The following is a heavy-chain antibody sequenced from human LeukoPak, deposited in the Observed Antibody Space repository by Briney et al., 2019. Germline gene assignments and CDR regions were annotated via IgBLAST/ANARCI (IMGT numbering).Heavy chain of an antibody. V-gene: IGHV1-69*01. Sequence: GASVKVSCRASGGTFSSYAISWVRQAPGQGLEWMGGIIPIFGTANYAQKFQGRVTITADESTSTAYMELSSLRSEDTAVYYCASGENYYDSSGYPRHFDYWGQGTLVTVSS. D-gene: IGHD3-22*01. CDR2: IIPIFGTA. J-gene: IGHJ4*02. CDR1: GGTFSSYA. CDR3: ASGENYYDSSGYPRHFDY.